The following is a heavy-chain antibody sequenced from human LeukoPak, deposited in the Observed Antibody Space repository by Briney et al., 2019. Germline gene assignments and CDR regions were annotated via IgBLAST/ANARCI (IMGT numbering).Heavy chain of an antibody. CDR2: ISLSRRSI. J-gene: IGHJ4*02. CDR1: GFTFSSYA. CDR3: ARACGGDCYLGDY. D-gene: IGHD2-21*02. Sequence: PGGSLRLSCAVSGFTFSSYAMSWVRQAPGKGLEWVSSISLSRRSIYYADSVKGRFTISTDNARNSLYLQMNSLRAEDTAVYYCARACGGDCYLGDYWGQGTLVTVSS. V-gene: IGHV3-21*01.